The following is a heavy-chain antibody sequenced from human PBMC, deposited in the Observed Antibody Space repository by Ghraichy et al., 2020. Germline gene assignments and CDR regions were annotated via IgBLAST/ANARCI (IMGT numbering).Heavy chain of an antibody. J-gene: IGHJ6*02. CDR3: ARIGDDGDRNYGMDV. V-gene: IGHV4-4*07. Sequence: SETLSLTCTVSGVSISSYYWTWVRQPAGKGLEWIGRIYSSWSTNYNPSLKTRVTMSVDASKNEFSLKLTSVTAADTAIYYCARIGDDGDRNYGMDVWGQGTTVTVS. D-gene: IGHD4-17*01. CDR1: GVSISSYY. CDR2: IYSSWST.